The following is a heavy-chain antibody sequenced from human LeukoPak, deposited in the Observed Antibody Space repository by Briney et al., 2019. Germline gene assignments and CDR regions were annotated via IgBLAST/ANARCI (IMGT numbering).Heavy chain of an antibody. Sequence: PGRSLRLSCAASGFTFSSYGMHWVRQAPGKGLEWVAVISYDGSNKYYADSVKGRFTISRDNSKNTLYLQMNSLRAEDTAVYYCAGDRRWLLHYFDYWGQGTLVTVSS. J-gene: IGHJ4*02. V-gene: IGHV3-30*03. CDR3: AGDRRWLLHYFDY. CDR2: ISYDGSNK. D-gene: IGHD3-22*01. CDR1: GFTFSSYG.